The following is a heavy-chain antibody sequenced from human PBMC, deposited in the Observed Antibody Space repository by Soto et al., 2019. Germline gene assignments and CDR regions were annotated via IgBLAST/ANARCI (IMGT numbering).Heavy chain of an antibody. CDR1: GGSFSGYY. CDR2: INHSGST. D-gene: IGHD2-8*01. CDR3: ARGPGYWTNGVCYPFDY. J-gene: IGHJ4*02. V-gene: IGHV4-34*01. Sequence: QVQLQQWGAGLLKPSETLSLTCAVYGGSFSGYYWSWIRQPPGKGLEWIGEINHSGSTNYNPSLKSRVSIPGHTSKNQFSLQLSSVTDADTAVYDCARGPGYWTNGVCYPFDYWGQGTLVTVSS.